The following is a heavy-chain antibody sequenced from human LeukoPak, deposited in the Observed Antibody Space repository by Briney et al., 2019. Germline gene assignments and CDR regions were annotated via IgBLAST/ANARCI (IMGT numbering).Heavy chain of an antibody. D-gene: IGHD6-19*01. CDR3: TTGPSVAGEYYFDY. V-gene: IGHV3-15*01. Sequence: GGSLRLSCAASGFTFSNAWMSWVRQAPGKGLEWVGRIKSKTDGGTTDYAATVKGRFTISRDDSKNTMYLQMNSLKTEDTAVYYCTTGPSVAGEYYFDYWGQGTLVTVSS. J-gene: IGHJ4*02. CDR1: GFTFSNAW. CDR2: IKSKTDGGTT.